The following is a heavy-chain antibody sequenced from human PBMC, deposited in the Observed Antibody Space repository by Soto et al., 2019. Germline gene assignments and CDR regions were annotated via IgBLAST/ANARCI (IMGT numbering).Heavy chain of an antibody. D-gene: IGHD3-10*01. CDR2: ISKSGYSP. J-gene: IGHJ4*02. CDR3: AKGSFGFDY. V-gene: IGHV3-23*01. CDR1: GVPLNSYT. Sequence: WGSLRLSCALSGVPLNSYTMSSGRQVPGEGLQWVSSISKSGYSPYYADSVKGRFTTSRDNSKNTLYLQMNSLRAEDTAIYYCAKGSFGFDYWGQGTLVTVSS.